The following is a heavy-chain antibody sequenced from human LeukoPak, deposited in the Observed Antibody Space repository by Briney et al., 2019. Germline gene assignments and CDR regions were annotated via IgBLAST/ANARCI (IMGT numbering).Heavy chain of an antibody. D-gene: IGHD4-17*01. CDR3: ARKDYGDYATVYYYYGMDV. Sequence: PGGSLRLSCAASGFTFSSYGMHWVRQAPGKGLEWVAVIWYDGSNKYYADSVKGRFTISRDNSKNTLYLQMNSLRAEDTAVYYCARKDYGDYATVYYYYGMDVWGQGTTVTVSS. CDR1: GFTFSSYG. J-gene: IGHJ6*02. CDR2: IWYDGSNK. V-gene: IGHV3-33*01.